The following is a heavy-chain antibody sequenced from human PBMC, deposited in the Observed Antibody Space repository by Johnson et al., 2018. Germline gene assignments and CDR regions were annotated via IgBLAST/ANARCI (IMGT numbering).Heavy chain of an antibody. CDR2: SSYGGAI. Sequence: VQLVESGGGLVQPGGSLRLSCAASGFNFHSYSMNWVRQAPGKGLEWVSWSSYGGAIYYADSVKGRFTISRDNARNSLYLQMNGLRDEDTAVYYCTRDCNCGYGMDVWGQGTTVTGSS. CDR1: GFNFHSYS. V-gene: IGHV3-48*02. J-gene: IGHJ6*02. D-gene: IGHD1-1*01. CDR3: TRDCNCGYGMDV.